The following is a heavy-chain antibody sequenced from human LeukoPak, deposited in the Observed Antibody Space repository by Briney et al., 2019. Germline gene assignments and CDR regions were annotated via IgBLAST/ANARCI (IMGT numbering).Heavy chain of an antibody. CDR2: ISSSGNNA. CDR1: GFTFRGAA. D-gene: IGHD5-24*01. J-gene: IGHJ3*01. CDR3: AKDIQLST. V-gene: IGHV3-23*01. Sequence: GGSLRLSSAVSGFTFRGAAMTWVRQAPGKGLEWVSLISSSGNNAYYADSVKGRFTISRDNSKNTLSLQMNSLRVEDTAIYYCAKDIQLSTWGLGTRVTVSS.